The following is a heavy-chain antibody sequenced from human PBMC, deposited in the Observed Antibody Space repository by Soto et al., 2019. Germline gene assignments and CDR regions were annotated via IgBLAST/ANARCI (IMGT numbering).Heavy chain of an antibody. D-gene: IGHD5-18*01. CDR3: ASGYSYGSKSFDY. J-gene: IGHJ4*02. V-gene: IGHV1-69*13. Sequence: GASVKVSCKASGGTFSSYAISWVRQAPGQGLEWMGGIIPIFGTANYAQKFQGRVTITADESTSTAYMELSSLRSEDTAVYYCASGYSYGSKSFDYWGQGTLVTVSS. CDR1: GGTFSSYA. CDR2: IIPIFGTA.